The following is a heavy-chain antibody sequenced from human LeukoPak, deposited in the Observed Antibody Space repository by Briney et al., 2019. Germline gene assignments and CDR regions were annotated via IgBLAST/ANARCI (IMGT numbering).Heavy chain of an antibody. CDR3: ARDVRNQDYYGMDV. CDR1: GGSISSGGYY. J-gene: IGHJ6*02. Sequence: SETLSLTCTVSGGSISSGGYYWSWIRQHPGKGLEWIGYIYYSGSTYYNPSLKSRVTISVDTSKNQFSLKLSSVTAADTAVYYCARDVRNQDYYGMDVWGQGTTVTVSS. CDR2: IYYSGST. V-gene: IGHV4-31*03.